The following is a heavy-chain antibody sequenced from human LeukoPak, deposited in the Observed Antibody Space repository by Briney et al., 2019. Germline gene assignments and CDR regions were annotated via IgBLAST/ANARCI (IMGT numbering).Heavy chain of an antibody. CDR3: ARPRLEYCSGGSCFDAFDI. J-gene: IGHJ3*02. CDR1: GFTFSTYA. V-gene: IGHV3-23*01. D-gene: IGHD2-15*01. CDR2: INGNGGNT. Sequence: PGGSLRLSCAASGFTFSTYAMSWVRQIPGKGLEWVSGINGNGGNTYYADSVKGRFTISRDNSKNTLYLQMNSLRAEDTAIYSCARPRLEYCSGGSCFDAFDIWGQGTMVTVSS.